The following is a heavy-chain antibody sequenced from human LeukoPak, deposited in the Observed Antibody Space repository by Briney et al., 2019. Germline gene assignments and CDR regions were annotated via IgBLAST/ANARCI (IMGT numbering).Heavy chain of an antibody. V-gene: IGHV4-30-2*01. Sequence: KPSETLSLTCTVSGASISSGTYSWSWIRQPPGEGLEWIGYIYRTGSTYYNPSLKGRVTISVDRSKNQFSLNLNFVTAADTALYYCARGDGSGSGRWFDPWGQGTLITVSS. J-gene: IGHJ5*02. CDR1: GASISSGTYS. CDR3: ARGDGSGSGRWFDP. CDR2: IYRTGST. D-gene: IGHD3-10*01.